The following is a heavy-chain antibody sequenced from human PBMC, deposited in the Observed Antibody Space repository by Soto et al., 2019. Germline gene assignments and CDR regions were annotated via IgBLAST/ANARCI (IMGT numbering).Heavy chain of an antibody. CDR3: ARGFTPRVDTAMVEYYYYYYGMDV. CDR1: GFTFSSYW. Sequence: GVLRLSCAASGFTFSSYWMSWVRQAPGKGLEWVANIKQDGSEKYYVDSVKGRFTISRDNAKNSLYLQMNSLRAEDTAVYYCARGFTPRVDTAMVEYYYYYYGMDVWGQGTTVTVSS. CDR2: IKQDGSEK. J-gene: IGHJ6*02. D-gene: IGHD5-18*01. V-gene: IGHV3-7*03.